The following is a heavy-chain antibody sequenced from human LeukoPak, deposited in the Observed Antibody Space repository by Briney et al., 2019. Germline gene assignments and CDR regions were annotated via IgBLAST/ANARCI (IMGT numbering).Heavy chain of an antibody. V-gene: IGHV4-38-2*02. CDR3: AREDDDNDWNEESSRDC. Sequence: SETLSLTCSVSGYSITSGYYWGWVRQPPGKGLEWIASIYYRGTIYYKESLRSRLTISRDTPKNESSLQVRSVTVADTAVYYCAREDDDNDWNEESSRDCWGQGVLVTVSS. J-gene: IGHJ4*02. D-gene: IGHD1-1*01. CDR2: IYYRGTI. CDR1: GYSITSGYY.